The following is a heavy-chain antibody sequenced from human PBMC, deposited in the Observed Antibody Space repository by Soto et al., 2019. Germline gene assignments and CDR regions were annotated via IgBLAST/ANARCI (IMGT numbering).Heavy chain of an antibody. Sequence: EVQLVESGGGLVKPGGSLRLSCAASGFTFSRYGMNWLRQAPGKGLEWVASISSSASYVYYADSVKGRFSTSRDNAKNILYLEMYALRSEDRAIYYCARDPSEGRVGNWFESWGQGTLVTVSS. CDR3: ARDPSEGRVGNWFES. V-gene: IGHV3-21*06. CDR2: ISSSASYV. CDR1: GFTFSRYG. J-gene: IGHJ5*01.